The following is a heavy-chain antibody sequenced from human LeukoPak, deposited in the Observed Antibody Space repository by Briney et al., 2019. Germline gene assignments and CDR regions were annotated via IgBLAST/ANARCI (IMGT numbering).Heavy chain of an antibody. CDR1: GFTFSSYA. D-gene: IGHD3-10*01. CDR2: ISGSGGST. Sequence: GGSLRLSCAASGFTFSSYAMSWVRQAPGKGLEWVSAISGSGGSTYYADSVKGRFTNSRDNSKNTLYLQMNSLRAEDTAVYYCANLMVRGVIVDYWGQGTLVTVSS. V-gene: IGHV3-23*01. J-gene: IGHJ4*02. CDR3: ANLMVRGVIVDY.